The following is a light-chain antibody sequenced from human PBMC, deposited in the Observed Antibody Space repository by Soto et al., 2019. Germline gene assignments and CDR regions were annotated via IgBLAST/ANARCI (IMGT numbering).Light chain of an antibody. V-gene: IGKV1-27*01. CDR1: QGISNY. J-gene: IGKJ5*01. Sequence: QSPSSLSASVGDRVTITCRASQGISNYLAWYQQKPGKVPKLLIYAASTLQSGVPDRFSGSGSGTDFTLTISRLEPEDFAVYYCQHFGGSLPVTFGQGTRLEI. CDR3: QHFGGSLPVT. CDR2: AAS.